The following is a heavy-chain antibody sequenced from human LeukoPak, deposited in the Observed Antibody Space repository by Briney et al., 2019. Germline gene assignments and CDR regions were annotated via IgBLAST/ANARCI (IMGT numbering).Heavy chain of an antibody. V-gene: IGHV3-7*01. J-gene: IGHJ5*02. CDR3: GRDARGIPDSPYNWFDP. D-gene: IGHD2-2*01. CDR1: GFTFSDYW. CDR2: IKPDGSER. Sequence: GGSLRLSCAASGFTFSDYWMSWVRQAPGKGLEWVANIKPDGSERNYVDSVKGRFTISRDSANNSLYLQMNSLRAEDTAVYYCGRDARGIPDSPYNWFDPWGQGTLVTVSS.